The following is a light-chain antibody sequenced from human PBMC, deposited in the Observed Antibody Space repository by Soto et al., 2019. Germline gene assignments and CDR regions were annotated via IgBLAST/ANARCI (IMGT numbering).Light chain of an antibody. Sequence: EMVLTQSPGTLSLSPGERATLSCRASQSISNTFIAWYQQKPGQAPRLLIHGVSNRATGIPDRFSGSGSGTDFTLIISRLEPEDFAVYYCQQYGGSPETFGQGTKVEIK. V-gene: IGKV3-20*01. CDR1: QSISNTF. J-gene: IGKJ1*01. CDR3: QQYGGSPET. CDR2: GVS.